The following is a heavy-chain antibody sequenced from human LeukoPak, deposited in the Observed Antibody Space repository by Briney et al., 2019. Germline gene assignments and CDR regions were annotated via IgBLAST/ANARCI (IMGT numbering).Heavy chain of an antibody. Sequence: ASEKISCKASGYSFTDYFMHWVQQAPGKGVEWMGRVDPEDGETIYAEEFQGRVTITADTSTDTAYMELSSLRSEDTAVYYCTTAGKFYYGSGSPSWFDPWGQGTLVTVSS. CDR2: VDPEDGET. V-gene: IGHV1-69-2*01. CDR1: GYSFTDYF. J-gene: IGHJ5*02. D-gene: IGHD3-10*01. CDR3: TTAGKFYYGSGSPSWFDP.